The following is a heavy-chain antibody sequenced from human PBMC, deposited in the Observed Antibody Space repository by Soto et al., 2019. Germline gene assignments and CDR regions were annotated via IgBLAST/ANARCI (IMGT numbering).Heavy chain of an antibody. CDR2: FDPEDGET. CDR1: GDTLTELA. J-gene: IGHJ6*02. V-gene: IGHV1-24*01. CDR3: ARDLEVVVLGVDTYYYYGMDV. D-gene: IGHD2-15*01. Sequence: APVKVCCALCGDTLTELAMHGVRQANGQGLEWMGGFDPEDGETIYAQKFQGRVTITADESTSTSYMELSSLRSEDTGVYYCARDLEVVVLGVDTYYYYGMDVWGQGSTVTVS.